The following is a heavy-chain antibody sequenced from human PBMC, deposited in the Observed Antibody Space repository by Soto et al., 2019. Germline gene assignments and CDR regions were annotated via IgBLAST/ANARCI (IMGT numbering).Heavy chain of an antibody. Sequence: SVKVSCKASGGTFSSYAISWVRQAPGQGLEWMGGIIPIFGTANYAQKFQGRVTITADESTSTAYMEPSSLRSEDTAVYYCARPSSPKSTAYYFDYWGQGTLVTVSS. CDR2: IIPIFGTA. J-gene: IGHJ4*02. CDR1: GGTFSSYA. V-gene: IGHV1-69*13. CDR3: ARPSSPKSTAYYFDY.